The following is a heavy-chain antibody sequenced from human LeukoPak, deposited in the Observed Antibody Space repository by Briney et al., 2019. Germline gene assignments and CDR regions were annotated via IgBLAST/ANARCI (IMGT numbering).Heavy chain of an antibody. V-gene: IGHV4-31*03. CDR1: GGSISSGGYY. J-gene: IGHJ4*02. CDR3: ARGRTHGDYLTY. Sequence: SQTLSLTCTVSGGSISSGGYYWSWIRQHPGKGLEWIGYIYYSGSTYYNSSLKSRVTISVDTSKNQFSLKLSSVTAADTAVYYCARGRTHGDYLTYWGQGTLVTVSS. D-gene: IGHD4-17*01. CDR2: IYYSGST.